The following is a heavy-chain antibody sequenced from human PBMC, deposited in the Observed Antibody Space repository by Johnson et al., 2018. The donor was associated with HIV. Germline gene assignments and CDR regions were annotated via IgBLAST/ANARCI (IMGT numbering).Heavy chain of an antibody. Sequence: VQLVESGGGVVQPGRSLRLSCAASGFTFSSYAMHWVRQGTGKGLEWVSTIGTAGDTSYAGSVKGRFTISRDNSKNTLYLQMNSLRAEDTAVYYCAKDLGWFSGFGIWGPGTMVTVSS. V-gene: IGHV3-13*01. CDR1: GFTFSSYA. J-gene: IGHJ3*02. CDR2: IGTAGDT. CDR3: AKDLGWFSGFGI. D-gene: IGHD3-3*01.